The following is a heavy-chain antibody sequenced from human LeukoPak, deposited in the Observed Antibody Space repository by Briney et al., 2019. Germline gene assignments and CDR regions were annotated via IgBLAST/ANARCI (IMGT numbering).Heavy chain of an antibody. J-gene: IGHJ6*02. CDR3: ARAYSSSWPINYYYYYGMDV. CDR1: GYTFTGYY. CDR2: INPNSGGT. Sequence: ASVKVSCKASGYTFTGYYMHWVRQAPGQGLERMGWINPNSGGTNYAQKFQGRVTMTRNTSISTAYMELSSLRSEDTAVYYCARAYSSSWPINYYYYYGMDVWGQGTTVTVSS. V-gene: IGHV1-2*02. D-gene: IGHD6-13*01.